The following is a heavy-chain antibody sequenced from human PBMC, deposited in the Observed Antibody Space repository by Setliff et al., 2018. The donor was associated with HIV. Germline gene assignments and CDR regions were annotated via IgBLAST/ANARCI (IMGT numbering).Heavy chain of an antibody. CDR2: INSDSGGT. D-gene: IGHD4-17*01. CDR3: ARADYGDHLDY. V-gene: IGHV1-2*06. Sequence: GASVKVSCKASGYTFTNYYIHWVRQAPGQGLEWMGRINSDSGGTDLAQTFQDRVTMTRDTSITTAYTELSRLSSDDTAVYYCARADYGDHLDYWGQGILVTVSS. CDR1: GYTFTNYY. J-gene: IGHJ4*02.